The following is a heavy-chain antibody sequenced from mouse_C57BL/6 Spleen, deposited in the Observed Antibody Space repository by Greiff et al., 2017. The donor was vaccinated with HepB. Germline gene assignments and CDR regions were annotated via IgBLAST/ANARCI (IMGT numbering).Heavy chain of an antibody. D-gene: IGHD2-3*01. V-gene: IGHV1-9*01. J-gene: IGHJ4*01. CDR2: ILPGSGST. Sequence: VQLQQSGAELMKPGASVKLSCKATGYTFTGYWIEWVKQRPGHGLEWIGEILPGSGSTNYNEKFKGKATFTADTSSNTAYMQLSSLTTGDSAIYYCARKGAYDGYFYAMDYWGQGTSVTVSS. CDR1: GYTFTGYW. CDR3: ARKGAYDGYFYAMDY.